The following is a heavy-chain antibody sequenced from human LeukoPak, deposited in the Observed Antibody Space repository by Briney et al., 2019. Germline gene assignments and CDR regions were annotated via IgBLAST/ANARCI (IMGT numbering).Heavy chain of an antibody. V-gene: IGHV1-46*01. CDR2: INPNGGST. Sequence: ASVKVSCKASGYTFTNYYIHWVRQAPGQGLEWMAIINPNGGSTSYAQKFQGRVTMTRDTSTSTVYMELSSLRSEDTAVYYCARFSSSSPGDFDYWGQGTLVTVSS. J-gene: IGHJ4*02. CDR3: ARFSSSSPGDFDY. D-gene: IGHD6-13*01. CDR1: GYTFTNYY.